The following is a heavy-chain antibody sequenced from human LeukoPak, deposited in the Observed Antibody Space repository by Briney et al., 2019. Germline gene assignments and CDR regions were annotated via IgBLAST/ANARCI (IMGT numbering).Heavy chain of an antibody. CDR2: IIPIFGTA. D-gene: IGHD3-22*01. CDR1: GGTFSSYA. Sequence: SVKVSCKVSGGTFSSYAISWVRQAPGQGLEWMGGIIPIFGTANYAQKFQGRVTITADESTSTAYMELSSLRSEDTAVYYCARMELDYYDSSGYYYGAFDIWGQGTMVTVSS. J-gene: IGHJ3*02. V-gene: IGHV1-69*13. CDR3: ARMELDYYDSSGYYYGAFDI.